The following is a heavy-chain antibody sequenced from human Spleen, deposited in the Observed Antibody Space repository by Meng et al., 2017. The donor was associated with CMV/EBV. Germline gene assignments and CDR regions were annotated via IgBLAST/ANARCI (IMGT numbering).Heavy chain of an antibody. V-gene: IGHV1-69*04. Sequence: SVKVSCKASGGTFSSYPISWVRQAPGQGLEWMGRIIPILGIANYAQKFQGRVTITADKSTSTAYMELSSLRSEDTAVYYCARALWGENAFDIWGQGTMVTVSS. CDR1: GGTFSSYP. J-gene: IGHJ3*02. D-gene: IGHD2-21*01. CDR2: IIPILGIA. CDR3: ARALWGENAFDI.